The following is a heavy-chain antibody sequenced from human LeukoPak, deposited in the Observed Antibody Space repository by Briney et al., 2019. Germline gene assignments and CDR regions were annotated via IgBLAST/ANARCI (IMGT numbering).Heavy chain of an antibody. CDR3: ARDLPSTSHWELDY. D-gene: IGHD1-26*01. CDR2: INPDSAGT. Sequence: GASVKVSCKASGYTFTSYDINWVRQAPGQGLEWMGRINPDSAGTDYAQSFQGRVTMTRDTSIGTAYMELSRLTSDDTAVYYCARDLPSTSHWELDYWGQGTVVTVSS. CDR1: GYTFTSYD. J-gene: IGHJ4*02. V-gene: IGHV1-2*06.